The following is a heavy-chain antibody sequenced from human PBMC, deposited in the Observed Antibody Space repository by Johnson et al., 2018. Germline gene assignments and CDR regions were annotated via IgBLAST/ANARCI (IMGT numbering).Heavy chain of an antibody. CDR3: ASFYCSSTSGYTGLYGMDV. D-gene: IGHD2-2*02. CDR1: GFTFSSYG. CDR2: IWYDGSNK. V-gene: IGHV3-33*01. Sequence: QVQLQESGGGVVQPGRSLRLSCAASGFTFSSYGMHWVRQAPGKGLEWVAVIWYDGSNKYYADSVKGRFTISRDNSKNTLYLQMNSLRAEVTAVYYCASFYCSSTSGYTGLYGMDVWGQGTTVTVSS. J-gene: IGHJ6*02.